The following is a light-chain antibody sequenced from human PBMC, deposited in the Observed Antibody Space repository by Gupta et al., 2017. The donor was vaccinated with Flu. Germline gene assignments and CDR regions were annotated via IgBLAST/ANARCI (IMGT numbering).Light chain of an antibody. CDR3: AAWDDSLNGRV. J-gene: IGLJ3*02. CDR1: SSTIGSNT. Sequence: QPALTQPPSASGTPGQRVTISCSGSSSTIGSNTVNWYQQPPGTAPKLLIFSNNQRPSGVPDRFSGSKSGTSASLAISVLQSENVADYDCAAWDDSLNGRVFGGGTKLTVL. CDR2: SNN. V-gene: IGLV1-44*01.